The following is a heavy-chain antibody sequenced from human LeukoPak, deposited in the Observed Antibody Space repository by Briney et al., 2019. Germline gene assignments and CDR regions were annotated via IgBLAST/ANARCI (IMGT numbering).Heavy chain of an antibody. V-gene: IGHV5-51*01. J-gene: IGHJ6*02. Sequence: GESLKISCKGSGYTFTSYWIGWVRQMPGKGLEWMAIIYPGDSDTRYSPSFQGQVTISADKSISTAYLQWSSLKASDTAMYYCARLSAAGTYYYYYYGMDVWGQGTTVTVSS. CDR1: GYTFTSYW. CDR3: ARLSAAGTYYYYYYGMDV. CDR2: IYPGDSDT. D-gene: IGHD6-13*01.